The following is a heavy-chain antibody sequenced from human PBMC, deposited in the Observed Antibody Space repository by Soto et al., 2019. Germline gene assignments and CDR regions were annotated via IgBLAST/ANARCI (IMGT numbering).Heavy chain of an antibody. CDR1: GFTFSSYA. D-gene: IGHD6-6*01. Sequence: GGSLRLSCAASGFTFSSYAMSWVRQAPGKGLEWVSAISGSGGSTYYADSVKGRFTISRDNSKNTLYLQMNSLRAEDTAVYYCAKGGSYSSSPWLDYWGQGTLVTVSS. CDR3: AKGGSYSSSPWLDY. CDR2: ISGSGGST. J-gene: IGHJ4*02. V-gene: IGHV3-23*01.